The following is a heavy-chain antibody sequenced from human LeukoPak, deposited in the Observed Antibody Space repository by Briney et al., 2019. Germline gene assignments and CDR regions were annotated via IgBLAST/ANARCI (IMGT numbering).Heavy chain of an antibody. D-gene: IGHD3-22*01. Sequence: ASVKVSCKASGGTFSSYAISWVRQAPGQGLEWMGWMNPKSGNTGYAQKFQGRVTMTRNTSITTAYMELSSLRSEDTAVYYCARDYYDSSGYAHWGQGALVTVSS. CDR2: MNPKSGNT. V-gene: IGHV1-8*02. CDR1: GGTFSSYA. CDR3: ARDYYDSSGYAH. J-gene: IGHJ4*02.